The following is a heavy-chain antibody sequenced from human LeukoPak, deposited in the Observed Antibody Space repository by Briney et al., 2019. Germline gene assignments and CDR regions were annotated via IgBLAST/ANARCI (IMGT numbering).Heavy chain of an antibody. V-gene: IGHV4-38-2*02. CDR1: GYSISSGYY. D-gene: IGHD3-9*01. CDR2: IYHSGST. Sequence: SETLSLTCTVSGYSISSGYYWGWIRQPPGKGLEWIGSIYHSGSTYYNPSLKSRVTISVDTSEDQFSLKLNSVTAADTAVYYCARGGGKTGPFHYWGHGALVTVSS. J-gene: IGHJ4*01. CDR3: ARGGGKTGPFHY.